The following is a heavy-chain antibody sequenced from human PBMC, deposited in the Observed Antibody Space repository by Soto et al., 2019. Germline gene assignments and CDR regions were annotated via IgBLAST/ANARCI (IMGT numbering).Heavy chain of an antibody. V-gene: IGHV1-2*02. D-gene: IGHD2-15*01. Sequence: ASVKVSCKASGYTFTGYYMHWVRQAPGQGXEWMGWINPNSGGTNYAQKFQGRVTMTRDTSISTAYMELSRLRSDDTAVYYCARVPSGYCSGGSCYSNYYYGMDVWGQGTTVTVSS. CDR2: INPNSGGT. J-gene: IGHJ6*02. CDR1: GYTFTGYY. CDR3: ARVPSGYCSGGSCYSNYYYGMDV.